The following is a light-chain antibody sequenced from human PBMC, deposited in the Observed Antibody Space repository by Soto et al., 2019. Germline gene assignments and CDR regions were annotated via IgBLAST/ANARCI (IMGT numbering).Light chain of an antibody. CDR1: QSVGSN. J-gene: IGKJ1*01. CDR2: GAS. CDR3: QQYNKWPWT. V-gene: IGKV3-15*01. Sequence: EIVMTQSPVTLSVSPWERATLSCRASQSVGSNLAWYQQKPGQAPRLLISGASTGATGVPATFSGSGSGTEFTLTINSLQSEDFAIYYCQQYNKWPWTFGQGTKVDIK.